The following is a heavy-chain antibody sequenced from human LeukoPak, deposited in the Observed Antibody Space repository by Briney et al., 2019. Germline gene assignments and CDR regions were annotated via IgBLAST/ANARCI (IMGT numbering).Heavy chain of an antibody. CDR1: GFTFSSYG. CDR2: ISYDGSNK. D-gene: IGHD3-22*01. Sequence: PGGSLRLSCAASGFTFSSYGMHWVRQAPGKGLEWVAVISYDGSNKYYADSVKGRFTISRDNSKNTLYLQMNSLRAEDTAVYYCAKQRKDSSGYYDYWGQGTLVTVSS. J-gene: IGHJ4*02. V-gene: IGHV3-30*18. CDR3: AKQRKDSSGYYDY.